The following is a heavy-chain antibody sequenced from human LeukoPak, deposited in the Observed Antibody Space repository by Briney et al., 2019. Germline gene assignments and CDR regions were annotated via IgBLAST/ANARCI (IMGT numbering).Heavy chain of an antibody. V-gene: IGHV1-2*04. D-gene: IGHD2-15*01. CDR2: INPNSGGT. CDR3: AREKADTYYYYGMDV. J-gene: IGHJ6*04. CDR1: GYTFTGYY. Sequence: GASVKVSCKASGYTFTGYYMHWVRQAPGQGLEWMGWINPNSGGTNYAQKFQGWVTMTRDTSISTAYMELSRLRSDDTAVYYCAREKADTYYYYGMDVWGKGTTVTVSS.